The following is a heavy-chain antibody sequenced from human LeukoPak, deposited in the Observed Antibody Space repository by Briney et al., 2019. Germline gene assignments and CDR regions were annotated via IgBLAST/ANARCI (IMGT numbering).Heavy chain of an antibody. J-gene: IGHJ3*02. V-gene: IGHV1-8*03. CDR2: MNPNSGNT. CDR3: ARVFYGGNHRGAFHI. D-gene: IGHD4-23*01. CDR1: GYTFTSYD. Sequence: ASVTVPCKASGYTFTSYDINWVRQAPGQGLEWMGWMNPNSGNTGYAQKVQGRVTITRNSSISTAYMELSSLRSEDTAVYYCARVFYGGNHRGAFHIWGQGTMVTVSS.